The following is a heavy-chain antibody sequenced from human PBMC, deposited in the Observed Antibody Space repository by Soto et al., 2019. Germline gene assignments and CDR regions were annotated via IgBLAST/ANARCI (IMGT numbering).Heavy chain of an antibody. J-gene: IGHJ4*02. Sequence: SETLSLTCAVSGDSISSTNWWTWLRQPPGKGLEWIGEIYHSGNTNYNPSLESRVTLSIDKSKNQFSLRLSSVTAADTAVYYCARGVPTTRGVTVIVYYLDSWGQGSLVTVPS. CDR2: IYHSGNT. D-gene: IGHD3-10*01. CDR1: GDSISSTNW. V-gene: IGHV4-4*02. CDR3: ARGVPTTRGVTVIVYYLDS.